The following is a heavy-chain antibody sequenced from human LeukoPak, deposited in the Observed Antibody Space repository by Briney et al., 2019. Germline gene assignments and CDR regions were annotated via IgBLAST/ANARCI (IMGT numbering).Heavy chain of an antibody. CDR3: AKDSSGWYGPFDY. CDR1: GFTFSSYA. Sequence: GGSLRLSCAASGFTFSSYAMSWVRQAPGKGLEWVSAISGSGGSTYFADSVKGRFTISRDNSKNTLYLQMNSLRAEDTAVYYCAKDSSGWYGPFDYWARGPLVTVSS. J-gene: IGHJ4*02. CDR2: ISGSGGST. D-gene: IGHD6-19*01. V-gene: IGHV3-23*01.